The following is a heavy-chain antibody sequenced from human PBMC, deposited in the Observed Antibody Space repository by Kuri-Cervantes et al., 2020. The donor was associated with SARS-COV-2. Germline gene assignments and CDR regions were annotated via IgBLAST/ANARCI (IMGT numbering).Heavy chain of an antibody. Sequence: GGSLRLSCAASGFSLSRYTMNWVRQAPGKALEWVSSISGNGSYIYYADSVKGRFTISKESGENSLYLHMNSLRGDDTAVYYCARHYYDSSGYIPNDYWGQGTLVTVSS. J-gene: IGHJ4*02. CDR2: ISGNGSYI. D-gene: IGHD3-22*01. V-gene: IGHV3-21*01. CDR1: GFSLSRYT. CDR3: ARHYYDSSGYIPNDY.